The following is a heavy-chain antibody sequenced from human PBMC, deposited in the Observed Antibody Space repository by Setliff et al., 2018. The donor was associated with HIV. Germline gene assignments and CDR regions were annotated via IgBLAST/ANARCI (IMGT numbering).Heavy chain of an antibody. CDR1: GFTFTDAW. CDR2: IRSKTDGGTI. J-gene: IGHJ6*03. CDR3: TTVADNWNDDYYYYMDV. D-gene: IGHD1-1*01. V-gene: IGHV3-15*01. Sequence: GGSLRLSCATSGFTFTDAWMGWVRQAPGKGLEWVGLIRSKTDGGTIDYAAPVKGRFIISRDDSRNTVSLQMNSLKTEDTAVYYCTTVADNWNDDYYYYMDVWGKGTTVTVSS.